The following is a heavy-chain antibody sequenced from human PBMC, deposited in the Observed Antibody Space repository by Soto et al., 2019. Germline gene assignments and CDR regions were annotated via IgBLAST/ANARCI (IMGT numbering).Heavy chain of an antibody. Sequence: QVQLQESGPGLVKPSETLSLTCTVSGGSISSYYWSWIRQPPGKGLEWIGYIYYSGSTNYNPSLKSRVTISVDTSKNQFSLKLSSVTAADTAVYYCARGLLVDYWGQGTLVTVSS. D-gene: IGHD3-22*01. V-gene: IGHV4-59*01. J-gene: IGHJ4*02. CDR1: GGSISSYY. CDR3: ARGLLVDY. CDR2: IYYSGST.